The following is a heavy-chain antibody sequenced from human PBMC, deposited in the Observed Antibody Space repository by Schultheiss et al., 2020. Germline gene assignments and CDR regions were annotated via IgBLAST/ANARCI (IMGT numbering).Heavy chain of an antibody. J-gene: IGHJ4*02. V-gene: IGHV1-18*01. CDR2: ISAYNGNT. D-gene: IGHD3-9*01. CDR3: ARVSVRYFDWLPTEY. Sequence: ASVTVSCKASGGTFSSYAISWVRQAPGQGLEWMGWISAYNGNTNYAQKLQGRVTMTTDTSTSTAYMELRSLRSDDTAVYYCARVSVRYFDWLPTEYWGQGTLVTVS. CDR1: GGTFSSYA.